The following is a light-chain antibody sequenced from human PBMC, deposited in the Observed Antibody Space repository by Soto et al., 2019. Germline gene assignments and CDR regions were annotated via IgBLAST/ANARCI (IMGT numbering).Light chain of an antibody. Sequence: QSVLTQPPSVSGAPGQRVTISCTGSSSNIGAGYDVHWYQQLPGTAPKLLIYGNSNRPSGVPDRFSGSKSGTSASLAITGVPAEDEADYYCQSYDSSLSGYVFGGGTKLTVL. CDR1: SSNIGAGYD. CDR2: GNS. CDR3: QSYDSSLSGYV. J-gene: IGLJ2*01. V-gene: IGLV1-40*01.